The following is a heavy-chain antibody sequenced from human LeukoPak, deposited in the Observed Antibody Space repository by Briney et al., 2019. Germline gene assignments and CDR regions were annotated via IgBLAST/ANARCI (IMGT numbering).Heavy chain of an antibody. CDR3: ARSSGYGRWWFDP. CDR2: IYHSGST. J-gene: IGHJ5*02. D-gene: IGHD5-12*01. V-gene: IGHV4-4*02. Sequence: SETLSLTCAVSGGSISSSNWWSWVRQPPGKGLEWIGEIYHSGSTNYNPSLKSRVTISVDKSKNQFSLKLSSVTAADTAVYYCARSSGYGRWWFDPWGQGTLVTVSS. CDR1: GGSISSSNW.